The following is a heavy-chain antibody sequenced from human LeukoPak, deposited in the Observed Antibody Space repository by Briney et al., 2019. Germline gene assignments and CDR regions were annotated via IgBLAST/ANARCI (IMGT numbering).Heavy chain of an antibody. CDR1: GGSISSYY. D-gene: IGHD2/OR15-2a*01. V-gene: IGHV4-59*08. J-gene: IGHJ4*02. CDR2: ISDIGSI. CDR3: AGHHPRNTVDF. Sequence: NASETLSLTCTDSGGSISSYYWSWIRQPPGKGLEWIAYISDIGSINYNPSLKSRVTISLETSKNQFSLKLSSVTAADTAVYYCAGHHPRNTVDFWGQGTLVTVSS.